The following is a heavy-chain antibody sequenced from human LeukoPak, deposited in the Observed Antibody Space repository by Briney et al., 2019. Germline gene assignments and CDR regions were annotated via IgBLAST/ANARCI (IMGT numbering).Heavy chain of an antibody. Sequence: GGSLRLSCAASGFTFSSYAMGWVRQAPGKGLEWVSAISGSGGSTYYADSVKGRFTISRDNSKNTLYLQMNSLRAEDTAVYYCAKDPYCSSTSCSGPVGYWGQGTLVTVSS. J-gene: IGHJ4*02. CDR1: GFTFSSYA. CDR2: ISGSGGST. CDR3: AKDPYCSSTSCSGPVGY. D-gene: IGHD2-2*01. V-gene: IGHV3-23*01.